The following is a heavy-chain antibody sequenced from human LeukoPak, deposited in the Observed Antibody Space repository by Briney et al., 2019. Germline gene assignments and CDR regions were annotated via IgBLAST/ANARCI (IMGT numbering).Heavy chain of an antibody. CDR1: GFTFSSYS. D-gene: IGHD3-22*01. CDR2: ISSSSSYI. J-gene: IGHJ4*02. CDR3: ARDSSGYYSTH. V-gene: IGHV3-21*01. Sequence: GGSLRLSCAASGFTFSSYSMNWVRQAPGKGLEWVSSISSSSSYIYYADSVKGRFTIFRDNAKNSLYLQMNSLRAEDTAVYYCARDSSGYYSTHWGQGTLVTVSS.